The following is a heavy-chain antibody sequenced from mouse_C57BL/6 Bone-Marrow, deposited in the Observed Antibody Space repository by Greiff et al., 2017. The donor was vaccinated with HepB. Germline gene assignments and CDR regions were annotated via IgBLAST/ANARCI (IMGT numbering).Heavy chain of an antibody. J-gene: IGHJ1*03. D-gene: IGHD1-1*01. CDR3: TGGSSPYWYFDV. V-gene: IGHV14-1*01. Sequence: VQLQQSGAELVRPGASVKLSCTASGFNIKDYYMHWVKQRPEQGLEWIGRIDPEDGDTEYAPKFQGKATMTADTSSNTAYLQLRSLTSEDAAVYYCTGGSSPYWYFDVWGTGTTVTVSS. CDR1: GFNIKDYY. CDR2: IDPEDGDT.